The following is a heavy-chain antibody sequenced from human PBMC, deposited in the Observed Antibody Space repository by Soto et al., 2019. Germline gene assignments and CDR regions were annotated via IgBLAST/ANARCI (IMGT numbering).Heavy chain of an antibody. J-gene: IGHJ4*02. D-gene: IGHD2-2*01. CDR1: GYTFTSYD. V-gene: IGHV1-8*01. Sequence: VQLVQSGAEVKKPGASVRVSCKASGYTFTSYDINWVRQATGQGLEWMGWMSPNSGNTGYAQKFQGRVTMTRNTSISTAYVELSSLRSEDTAVYYCARGTRACSSASCYEFWGQGTLVAVSS. CDR2: MSPNSGNT. CDR3: ARGTRACSSASCYEF.